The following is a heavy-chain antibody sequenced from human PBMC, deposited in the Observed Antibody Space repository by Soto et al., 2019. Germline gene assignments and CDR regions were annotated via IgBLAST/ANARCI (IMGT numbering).Heavy chain of an antibody. D-gene: IGHD3-3*01. Sequence: MQLVESGGGVVQTGRSLRLSCTASGFTFRNYGRHWVRQAPGKGPAWVGVISKEGNTLYSDSVKGRFTISRDNSRNTLFLQMNNLSPKDTAVYYRTKHNGDGVDFWSGSPYHNYYGLDGWGQGTTVTVSS. CDR2: ISKEGNT. J-gene: IGHJ6*02. CDR3: TKHNGDGVDFWSGSPYHNYYGLDG. V-gene: IGHV3-30*18. CDR1: GFTFRNYG.